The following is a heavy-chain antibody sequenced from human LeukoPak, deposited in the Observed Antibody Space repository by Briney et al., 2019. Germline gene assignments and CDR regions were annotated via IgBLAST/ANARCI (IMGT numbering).Heavy chain of an antibody. V-gene: IGHV3-21*01. D-gene: IGHD6-19*01. CDR1: GFTFSSYS. CDR2: ISSSSSYI. Sequence: GGSLRLSCAASGFTFSSYSMNWVRQAPGKGLEWVSSISSSSSYIYYADSVKGRFTISRDNAKNSLYLQMNSLRAEDTAVYYSARETKYSSGVTVSFDYWGQGTLVTVSS. J-gene: IGHJ4*02. CDR3: ARETKYSSGVTVSFDY.